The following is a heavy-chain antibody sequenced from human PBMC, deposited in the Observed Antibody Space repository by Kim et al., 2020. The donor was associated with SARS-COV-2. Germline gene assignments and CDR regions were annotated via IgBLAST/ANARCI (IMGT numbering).Heavy chain of an antibody. Sequence: GGSLRRSCAASGFTFSSYAMSWVRQAPGKGLEWVSAISGSGGSTYYADSVKGRFTISRDNSKNTLYLQMNSLRAEDTAVYYCAKDMASYYYDSSGYYEDYWGQGTLVTVSS. D-gene: IGHD3-22*01. V-gene: IGHV3-23*01. CDR1: GFTFSSYA. CDR3: AKDMASYYYDSSGYYEDY. J-gene: IGHJ4*02. CDR2: ISGSGGST.